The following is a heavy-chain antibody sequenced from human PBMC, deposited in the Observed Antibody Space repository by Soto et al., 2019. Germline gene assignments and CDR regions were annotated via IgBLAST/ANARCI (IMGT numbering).Heavy chain of an antibody. CDR3: ARERTGPNYFDY. CDR1: GYTFTSYD. Sequence: QVQLEQSGAEVKKPGASVKVSCKASGYTFTSYDINWVRQATGQGLEWMGWMNPNSGNTAYAQKFQGRVTMTRNTSISTAYMELSSLRSEDTAVYYCARERTGPNYFDYWGQGTPVTVSS. CDR2: MNPNSGNT. D-gene: IGHD1-7*01. V-gene: IGHV1-8*01. J-gene: IGHJ4*02.